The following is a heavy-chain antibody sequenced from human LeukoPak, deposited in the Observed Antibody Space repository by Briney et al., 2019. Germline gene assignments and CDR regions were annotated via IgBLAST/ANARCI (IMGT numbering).Heavy chain of an antibody. CDR3: TPGESSGGFDY. D-gene: IGHD6-19*01. V-gene: IGHV3-15*01. CDR2: IKSKTDGGTT. CDR1: GFTFSSSA. Sequence: PGGSLRLSCAASGFTFSSSAMHWVRQAPGKGLEWVGRIKSKTDGGTTDYAAPVKGRFTISRDDSKNTLYLQMNSLKTEDTAVYYCTPGESSGGFDYWGQGTLVTVSS. J-gene: IGHJ4*02.